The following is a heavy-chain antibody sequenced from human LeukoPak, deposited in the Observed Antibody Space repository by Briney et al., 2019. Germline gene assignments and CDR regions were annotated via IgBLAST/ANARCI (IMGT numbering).Heavy chain of an antibody. J-gene: IGHJ4*02. V-gene: IGHV3-48*03. CDR3: AVRFRGYSYGYDY. CDR2: ITSSGTTI. CDR1: GFTFSSYE. Sequence: GGSLRHSCAASGFTFSSYEMNWVRQAPGKGLEWVSYITSSGTTIYYADSVKGRFTISRDKAKNSLYLQMNSLRAEDTAVYYCAVRFRGYSYGYDYWGQGTLVTVSS. D-gene: IGHD5-18*01.